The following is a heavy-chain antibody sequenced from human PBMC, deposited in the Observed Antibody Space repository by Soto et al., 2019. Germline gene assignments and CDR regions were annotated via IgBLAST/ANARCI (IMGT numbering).Heavy chain of an antibody. D-gene: IGHD3-9*01. V-gene: IGHV4-59*01. CDR1: GGSISSYY. CDR3: ARDRSDILTGYFDY. CDR2: IYYSGST. J-gene: IGHJ4*02. Sequence: QVQLQESGPGLVKPSETLSLTCTVSGGSISSYYWSWIRQPPGKGLEWIGYIYYSGSTNYNPSLKSRVTISVDTSKNQFSMKLSSVTAADTAVYYCARDRSDILTGYFDYWGQGTLVTVSS.